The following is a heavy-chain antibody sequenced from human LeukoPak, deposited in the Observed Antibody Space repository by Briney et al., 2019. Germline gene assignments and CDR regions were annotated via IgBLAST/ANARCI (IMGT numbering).Heavy chain of an antibody. CDR1: GYTFTSYA. CDR3: ARDLYILTGSNWFDP. Sequence: ASVKVSCKASGYTFTSYAMNWVRQGPGQGLEWMGWINTNTGNPTYAQGFTGRFVFSLDTSVSTAYLQISSLKAEDTAVYYCARDLYILTGSNWFDPWGQGTLVTVSS. J-gene: IGHJ5*02. V-gene: IGHV7-4-1*02. D-gene: IGHD3-9*01. CDR2: INTNTGNP.